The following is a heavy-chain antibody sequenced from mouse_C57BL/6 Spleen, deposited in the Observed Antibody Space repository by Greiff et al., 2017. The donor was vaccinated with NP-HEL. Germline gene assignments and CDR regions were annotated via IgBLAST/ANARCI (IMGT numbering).Heavy chain of an antibody. D-gene: IGHD1-1*01. J-gene: IGHJ2*01. Sequence: QVQLQQSGAELVRPGSSVKLSCKASGYTFTSYWMHWVKQRPIQGLEWIGNIDPSDSETHYNQKFKDKATLTVDKSSSTAYMQLSSLTSEDSAVYYCARLADYYGSSSYYFDYWGQGTTLTVSS. V-gene: IGHV1-52*01. CDR1: GYTFTSYW. CDR3: ARLADYYGSSSYYFDY. CDR2: IDPSDSET.